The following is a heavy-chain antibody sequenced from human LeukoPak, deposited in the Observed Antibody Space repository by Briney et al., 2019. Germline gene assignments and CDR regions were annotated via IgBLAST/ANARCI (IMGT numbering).Heavy chain of an antibody. CDR2: IIPILGIA. J-gene: IGHJ4*02. V-gene: IGHV1-69*04. D-gene: IGHD2-15*01. CDR1: GGTFSSYA. Sequence: ASVKVSCKASGGTFSSYAISWVRQAPGQGLEWMGRIIPILGIANYAQKFQGRVTITADKSTSTAYMELSSLRSEDTAVYYCARHYCSGGNCYYFDHWGQGTLVTVSS. CDR3: ARHYCSGGNCYYFDH.